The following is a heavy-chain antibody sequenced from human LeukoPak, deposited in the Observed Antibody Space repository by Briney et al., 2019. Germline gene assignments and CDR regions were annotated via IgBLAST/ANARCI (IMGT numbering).Heavy chain of an antibody. V-gene: IGHV3-30*18. J-gene: IGHJ4*02. D-gene: IGHD3-22*01. Sequence: PGGSLRLSCAASGLTFSSYGMHWVRQAPGKGLEWVAVISYDGSNKYYADSVKGRFTISRDNSKNTLYLQMNSLRAEDTAVYYCAKSLDYYDSSWGGPFDYWGQGTLVTVSS. CDR2: ISYDGSNK. CDR3: AKSLDYYDSSWGGPFDY. CDR1: GLTFSSYG.